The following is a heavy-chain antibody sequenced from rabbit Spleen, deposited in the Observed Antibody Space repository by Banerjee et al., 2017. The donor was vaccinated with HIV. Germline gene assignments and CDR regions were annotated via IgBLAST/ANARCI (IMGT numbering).Heavy chain of an antibody. CDR2: IDSGSSGFT. V-gene: IGHV1S40*01. J-gene: IGHJ6*01. D-gene: IGHD8-1*01. CDR3: ARDSGSSFSSYGMDL. CDR1: GVSFSSNYY. Sequence: QSLEESGGDLVKPGASLTLTCTASGVSFSSNYYMCWVRQAPGKGLEWIACIDSGSSGFTYFASWAKGRFTISKTSSTTVTLQMTSLTAVDTATYFCARDSGSSFSSYGMDLWGPGTLVTVS.